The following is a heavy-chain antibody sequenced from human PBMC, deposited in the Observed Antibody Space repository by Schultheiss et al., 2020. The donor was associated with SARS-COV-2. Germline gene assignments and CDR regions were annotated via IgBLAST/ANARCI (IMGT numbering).Heavy chain of an antibody. CDR2: IYHSGST. J-gene: IGHJ4*02. D-gene: IGHD3-22*01. CDR3: ARAHYYDSSGYYLPFDY. CDR1: GGSISSGGYY. V-gene: IGHV4-39*07. Sequence: SQTLSLTCAVSGGSISSGGYYWGWIRQPPGKGLEWIGSIYHSGSTYYNPSLKSRVTISVDTSKNQFSLKLSSVTAADTAVYYCARAHYYDSSGYYLPFDYWGQGTLVTVSS.